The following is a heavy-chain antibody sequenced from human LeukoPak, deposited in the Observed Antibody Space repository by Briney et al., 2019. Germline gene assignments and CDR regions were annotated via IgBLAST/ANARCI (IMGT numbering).Heavy chain of an antibody. J-gene: IGHJ3*02. CDR2: IWYDGSNK. V-gene: IGHV3-33*01. CDR3: ARDRRSGHDAFDI. Sequence: PGGSLRLSCAASGFTFSSYGMHWVRQAPGKELEWVAVIWYDGSNKYYADSVKGRFTISRDNSKNTLYLQMNSLRAEDTAVYYCARDRRSGHDAFDIWGQGTMVTVSS. D-gene: IGHD6-19*01. CDR1: GFTFSSYG.